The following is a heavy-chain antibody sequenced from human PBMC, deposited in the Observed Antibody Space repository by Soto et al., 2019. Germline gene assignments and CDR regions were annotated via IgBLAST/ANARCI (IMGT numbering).Heavy chain of an antibody. CDR2: IYYSGST. Sequence: SETLSLTCTVSGGSISSYYWSWIRQPPGKGLEWIGYIYYSGSTNYNPSLKSRVTISVDTSKNQSSLKLSSVTAADTAVYYCARGSGYSNANWFDPWGQGTLVTVSS. D-gene: IGHD4-4*01. CDR1: GGSISSYY. V-gene: IGHV4-59*01. CDR3: ARGSGYSNANWFDP. J-gene: IGHJ5*02.